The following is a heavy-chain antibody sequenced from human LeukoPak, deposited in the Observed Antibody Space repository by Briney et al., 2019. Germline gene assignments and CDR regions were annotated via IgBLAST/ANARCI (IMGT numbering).Heavy chain of an antibody. V-gene: IGHV4-61*05. CDR1: GGSISSSSYY. CDR3: ARGIPGYFGTSGYYYEY. Sequence: SETLSLTCTVSGGSISSSSYYWGWIRQPPGKGLEWIGEIHHSGSTNYSPSLKSRVTVSVDNSRNDFSLSLTSVSAADTAVYYCARGIPGYFGTSGYYYEYWGQGTLVTVSS. J-gene: IGHJ4*02. CDR2: IHHSGST. D-gene: IGHD3-22*01.